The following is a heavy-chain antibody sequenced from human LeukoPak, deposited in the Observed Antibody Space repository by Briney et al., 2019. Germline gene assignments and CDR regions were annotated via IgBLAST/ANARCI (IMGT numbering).Heavy chain of an antibody. V-gene: IGHV4-59*01. CDR2: IYYSGST. D-gene: IGHD2-15*01. CDR3: ARVGGYCSGGSCFGNWFDP. Sequence: PSETLSLTCTVSGGSISSYYWSWIRQPPGKGLEWIGYIYYSGSTNYNPSLKSRVTISVDTSKNQFSLKLSSVTAADTAVYYCARVGGYCSGGSCFGNWFDPWSQGTLVTVSS. CDR1: GGSISSYY. J-gene: IGHJ5*02.